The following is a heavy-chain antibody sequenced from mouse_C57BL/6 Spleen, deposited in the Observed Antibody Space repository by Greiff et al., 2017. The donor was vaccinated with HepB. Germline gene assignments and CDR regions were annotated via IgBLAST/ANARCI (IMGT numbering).Heavy chain of an antibody. V-gene: IGHV1-55*01. CDR3: ARTDSDLYYFDY. D-gene: IGHD2-12*01. J-gene: IGHJ2*01. Sequence: QVQLQQPGAELVKPGASVKMSCKASGYTFTSYWITWVKQSPGQGLEWIGDIYPGSGSTNYNEKFKIKATLTVDTSSSTAYMQLSSLTSEDSAFYYCARTDSDLYYFDYWGQGTTLTVSS. CDR1: GYTFTSYW. CDR2: IYPGSGST.